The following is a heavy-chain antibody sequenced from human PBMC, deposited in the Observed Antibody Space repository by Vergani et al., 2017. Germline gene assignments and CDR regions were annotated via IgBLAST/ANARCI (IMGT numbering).Heavy chain of an antibody. V-gene: IGHV3-23*01. CDR1: GFTFSSYG. CDR3: AKGRSSSWYGPY. CDR2: ISGSGGST. J-gene: IGHJ4*02. D-gene: IGHD6-13*01. Sequence: EVQLLESGGGLVQPGGSLRLSCAASGFTFSSYGMSWVRQAPGKGLEWVSAISGSGGSTYYADSVKGRFTISRDNSKNTLYLQMNSLRAEDTAVYYCAKGRSSSWYGPYWGQGTLVTVSS.